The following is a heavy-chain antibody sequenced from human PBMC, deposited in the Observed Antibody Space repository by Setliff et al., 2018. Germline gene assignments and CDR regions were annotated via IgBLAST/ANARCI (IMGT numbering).Heavy chain of an antibody. CDR1: GSSFSNFW. CDR2: IYPGDSHT. Sequence: GESLKISCQGSGSSFSNFWIGLVRQMPGQGLEWMGIIYPGDSHTGYSPSFQGQVTMSADKSINTAYLQWSNLKASDTAIYYCARSQVGATYSVYFDYWGQGALVTVSS. D-gene: IGHD1-26*01. J-gene: IGHJ4*02. CDR3: ARSQVGATYSVYFDY. V-gene: IGHV5-51*01.